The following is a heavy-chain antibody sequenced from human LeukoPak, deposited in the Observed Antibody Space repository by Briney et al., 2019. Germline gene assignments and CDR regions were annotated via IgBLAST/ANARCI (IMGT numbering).Heavy chain of an antibody. D-gene: IGHD3-9*01. Sequence: GASVKVSCKASGYTFTSYGISWVRQAPGQGLEWMGIINPSGGSTSYAQKFQGRVTMTRDTSTSTVYMELSSLRSEDTAVYYCARSRERDWSIDYWGQGTLVTVSS. CDR3: ARSRERDWSIDY. J-gene: IGHJ4*02. CDR1: GYTFTSYG. V-gene: IGHV1-46*01. CDR2: INPSGGST.